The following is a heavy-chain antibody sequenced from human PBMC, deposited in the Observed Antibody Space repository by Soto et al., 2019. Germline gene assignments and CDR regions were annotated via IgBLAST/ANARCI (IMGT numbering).Heavy chain of an antibody. D-gene: IGHD3-22*01. V-gene: IGHV3-74*01. CDR3: VRGDGGRYDGHGYLSRH. CDR1: GFTFSSYW. CDR2: MNMDGNRI. J-gene: IGHJ4*02. Sequence: EVQLVESGGGLVQPGGSLRLSCAASGFTFSSYWMHWVRQAPGKGLEWVSRMNMDGNRISYVDSVKGRCTISRDNAKNTFYMEMDSARVEDTAVYYCVRGDGGRYDGHGYLSRHWGQGSLVPVPS.